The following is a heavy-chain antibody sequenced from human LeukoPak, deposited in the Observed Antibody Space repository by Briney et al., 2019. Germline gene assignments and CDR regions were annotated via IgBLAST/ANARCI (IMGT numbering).Heavy chain of an antibody. CDR1: GFTFSSYG. CDR2: ISGSGGST. CDR3: AKGSSYGDYFDY. V-gene: IGHV3-23*01. D-gene: IGHD4-17*01. Sequence: GGSLRLSCAASGFTFSSYGMSWVRQAPGKGLEWVSVISGSGGSTYYADSVKGRFTISRDNSKNTLYLQMNSLRVEDTAVYYCAKGSSYGDYFDYWGQGTLVTVSS. J-gene: IGHJ4*02.